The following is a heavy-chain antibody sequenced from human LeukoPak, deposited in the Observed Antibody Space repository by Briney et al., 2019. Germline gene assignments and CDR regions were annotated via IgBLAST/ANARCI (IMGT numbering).Heavy chain of an antibody. CDR1: GFTFDDYG. CDR3: ARVWGGYCSSTSCYGAFDI. Sequence: GGSLRLSCAASGFTFDDYGMSWVRQAPGKGLEWVSGINWNGGSTGYADSVKGRFTISRDNAKNSLYLQMNSLRAGDTALYYCARVWGGYCSSTSCYGAFDIWGQGTMVTVSS. CDR2: INWNGGST. V-gene: IGHV3-20*04. D-gene: IGHD2-2*01. J-gene: IGHJ3*02.